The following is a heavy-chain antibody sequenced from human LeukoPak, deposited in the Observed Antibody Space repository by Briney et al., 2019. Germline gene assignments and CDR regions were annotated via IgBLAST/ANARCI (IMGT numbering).Heavy chain of an antibody. D-gene: IGHD7-27*01. V-gene: IGHV4-31*03. CDR3: ARSLTGPFDAFDI. Sequence: PSQTLSLTCTVSGGSISSGGYYWSWIRQHPGKGLEWIGYINYSGSTYYNPSLKSRVTISVDTSKNQFSLKLSSVTAADTAVYYCARSLTGPFDAFDIWGQGTMVTVSS. J-gene: IGHJ3*02. CDR2: INYSGST. CDR1: GGSISSGGYY.